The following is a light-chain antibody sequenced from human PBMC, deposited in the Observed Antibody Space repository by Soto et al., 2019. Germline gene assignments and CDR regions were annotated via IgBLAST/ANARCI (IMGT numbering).Light chain of an antibody. J-gene: IGKJ2*01. Sequence: DIQMTQSPSSLSASVGDRVTITCRASQSISSYLNWYQQKPGKAPKLLIYAASSLQSGVPSRFSGSGSAKYFTLTISSLQPEDFATYYCQQSYSTPFFGQGTKLEIK. CDR2: AAS. CDR1: QSISSY. CDR3: QQSYSTPF. V-gene: IGKV1-39*01.